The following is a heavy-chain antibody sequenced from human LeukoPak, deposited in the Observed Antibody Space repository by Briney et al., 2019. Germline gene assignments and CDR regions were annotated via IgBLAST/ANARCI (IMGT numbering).Heavy chain of an antibody. CDR1: GYTFTSYY. V-gene: IGHV1-46*01. CDR3: ARGTTVTTWVPYYYYYGMDV. CDR2: INPSGGST. D-gene: IGHD4-17*01. J-gene: IGHJ6*02. Sequence: ASVKVSCKASGYTFTSYYMHWVRQAPGQGLEWMGIINPSGGSTSYAQKFQGRVTMTRDTSTSTVYMELSSLRSEDTAVYYCARGTTVTTWVPYYYYYGMDVWGQGITVTVS.